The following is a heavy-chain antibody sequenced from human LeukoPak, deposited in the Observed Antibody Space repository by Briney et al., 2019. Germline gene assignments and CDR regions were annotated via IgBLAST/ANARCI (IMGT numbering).Heavy chain of an antibody. CDR1: GGSISSSSYY. CDR3: ASPLQQLGDY. CDR2: IYYSGST. Sequence: PSETLSLTCTVSGGSISSSSYYWGWIRQPPGKGLEWIGSIYYSGSTYYNPSLKSRVTISVDTSKNQFSLKLSSVTAADTAVYYCASPLQQLGDYWGQGTLVTVSS. J-gene: IGHJ4*02. D-gene: IGHD6-13*01. V-gene: IGHV4-39*01.